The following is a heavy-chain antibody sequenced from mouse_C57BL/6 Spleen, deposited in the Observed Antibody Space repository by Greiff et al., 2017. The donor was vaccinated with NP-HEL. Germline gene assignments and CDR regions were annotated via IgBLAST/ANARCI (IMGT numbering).Heavy chain of an antibody. Sequence: QVQLQQPGAELVKPGASVKLSCKASGYTFTSYWMQWVKQRPGQGLEWIGEIDPSDSYTNYNQKFKGKATLTVDTSSSTAYMQLSSLTSEDSAVYYCAREDYGNYGGFAYWGQGTLVTVSA. D-gene: IGHD2-1*01. CDR2: IDPSDSYT. CDR1: GYTFTSYW. V-gene: IGHV1-50*01. J-gene: IGHJ3*01. CDR3: AREDYGNYGGFAY.